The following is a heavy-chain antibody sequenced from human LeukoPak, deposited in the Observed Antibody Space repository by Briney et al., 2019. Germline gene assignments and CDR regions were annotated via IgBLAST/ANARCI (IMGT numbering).Heavy chain of an antibody. CDR1: GFTFSSYG. J-gene: IGHJ4*02. V-gene: IGHV3-33*01. D-gene: IGHD5-18*01. CDR3: ARGRGYSYGPFDY. CDR2: IWYDGSNK. Sequence: PGGSLRLSCAASGFTFSSYGMHWVRQAPGKGLEWVAVIWYDGSNKYYADSVKGRFTISRDNSKNTLCLQMNSLRAEDTAVYYCARGRGYSYGPFDYWGQGTLVTVSS.